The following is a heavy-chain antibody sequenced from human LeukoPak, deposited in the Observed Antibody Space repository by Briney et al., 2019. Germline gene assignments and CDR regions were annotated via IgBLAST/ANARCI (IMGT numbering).Heavy chain of an antibody. CDR2: ISGSGGST. Sequence: GGSLRLSCAASRFTFNNSAMSWVRQAPGKGLEWVSAISGSGGSTYYADSVKGRFTISRDNSKNTLYLQMNSLRAEDTAVYYCAKDSTIFGVANGPLDYWGQGTLVTVSS. D-gene: IGHD3-3*01. CDR3: AKDSTIFGVANGPLDY. CDR1: RFTFNNSA. J-gene: IGHJ4*02. V-gene: IGHV3-23*01.